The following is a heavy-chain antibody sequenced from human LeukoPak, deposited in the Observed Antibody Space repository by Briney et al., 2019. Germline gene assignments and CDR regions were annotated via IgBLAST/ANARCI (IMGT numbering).Heavy chain of an antibody. CDR3: ATDLGRGGYGARNDY. CDR1: GYTLTELS. D-gene: IGHD6-25*01. V-gene: IGHV1-24*01. J-gene: IGHJ4*02. Sequence: ASVKVSCKVSGYTLTELSMHWVRQAPGKGLEWMGGFDPEDGETIYAQKFQGRVTMTEDTSTDTAYMELSSLRSEDTAVYYCATDLGRGGYGARNDYWGQGTLVTVSS. CDR2: FDPEDGET.